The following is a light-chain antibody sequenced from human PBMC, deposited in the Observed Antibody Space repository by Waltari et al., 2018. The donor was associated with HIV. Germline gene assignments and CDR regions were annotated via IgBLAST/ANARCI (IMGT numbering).Light chain of an antibody. CDR2: LGS. Sequence: LMTKSPLSLPVTPGEPASISCSSSQSLLHSNGYNYWDWYLQKPGQSPQLLIYLGSNRASGVPDRFSGSGSGTDFTLKISRVEAEDVGVYYCMQALQTPPTFGQGTKVEIK. CDR3: MQALQTPPT. J-gene: IGKJ1*01. CDR1: QSLLHSNGYNY. V-gene: IGKV2-28*01.